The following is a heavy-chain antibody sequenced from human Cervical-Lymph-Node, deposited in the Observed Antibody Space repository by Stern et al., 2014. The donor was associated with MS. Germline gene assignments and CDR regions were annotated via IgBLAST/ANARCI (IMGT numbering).Heavy chain of an antibody. CDR3: ARGLYGSGSYYAAGGAGHTYYHYCYGMDV. V-gene: IGHV3-11*01. Sequence: VQLVESGGGLVKPGGSLRLSCVASGFTFSDYYMTWIRQAPGKGLEWVSYISKSGTNIYYADSVQGRFTIARDSAKNSLYLQMNSLRAEDTAVYYCARGLYGSGSYYAAGGAGHTYYHYCYGMDVWGQGTAVTVSS. CDR2: ISKSGTNI. D-gene: IGHD3-10*01. CDR1: GFTFSDYY. J-gene: IGHJ6*02.